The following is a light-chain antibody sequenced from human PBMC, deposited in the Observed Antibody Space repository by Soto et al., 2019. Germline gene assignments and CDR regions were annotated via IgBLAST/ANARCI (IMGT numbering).Light chain of an antibody. CDR1: QSVTSSS. CDR3: HQYGSSPWT. CDR2: SVS. Sequence: EIVLTQSPGTLSSSPGERATLSCRASQSVTSSSLGWYQQKPGQAPRLLMHSVSSRATGIPDRFSGSGSGTHFTLNISRLKPEDFAVYYCHQYGSSPWTFGQGTKVEIK. J-gene: IGKJ1*01. V-gene: IGKV3-20*01.